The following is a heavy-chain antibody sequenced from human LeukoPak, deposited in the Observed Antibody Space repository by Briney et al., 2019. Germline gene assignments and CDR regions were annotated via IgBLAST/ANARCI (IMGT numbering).Heavy chain of an antibody. CDR2: ISGSGGST. J-gene: IGHJ4*02. V-gene: IGHV3-23*01. Sequence: GGSLRLSCAASGFTFSSYAMSWVRQAPGKWLDWVSAISGSGGSTYYADSVKGRFTISRDNSKNTLYLQMNSLRAEDTAVYYCAKDFYGSATYYFDYWGQGTLVTVSS. D-gene: IGHD3-10*01. CDR3: AKDFYGSATYYFDY. CDR1: GFTFSSYA.